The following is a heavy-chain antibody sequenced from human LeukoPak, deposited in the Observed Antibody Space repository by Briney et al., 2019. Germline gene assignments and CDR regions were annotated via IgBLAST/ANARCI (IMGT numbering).Heavy chain of an antibody. CDR2: IYHSGST. J-gene: IGHJ4*02. D-gene: IGHD6-19*01. Sequence: SETLSLTCTVSGDSISSYYWSWIRQPPGKGLEWIGYIYHSGSTYYNPSLKSRVTIPVDTSKNQFSLKLSPVTAADTAVYYCASRIAVAGQTDYWGQGTLVTVSS. CDR1: GDSISSYY. V-gene: IGHV4-4*09. CDR3: ASRIAVAGQTDY.